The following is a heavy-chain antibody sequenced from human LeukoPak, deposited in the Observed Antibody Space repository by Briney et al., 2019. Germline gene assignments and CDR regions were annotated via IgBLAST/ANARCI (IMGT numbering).Heavy chain of an antibody. Sequence: RTPRLSRALSGIAFSSYGMHRGRRSPSKGLKWGAVISYDVSNKSYAESVKGRFTISRDNSKNTLYLQMSSLRAEDTAVYYCANHDMSMGFDFWGQGTLVTVSS. CDR2: ISYDVSNK. CDR3: ANHDMSMGFDF. D-gene: IGHD1-1*01. V-gene: IGHV3-30*18. J-gene: IGHJ4*02. CDR1: GIAFSSYG.